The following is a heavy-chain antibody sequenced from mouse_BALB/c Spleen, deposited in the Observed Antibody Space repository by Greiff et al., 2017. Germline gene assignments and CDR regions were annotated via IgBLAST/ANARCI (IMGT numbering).Heavy chain of an antibody. D-gene: IGHD2-1*01. CDR2: INPYNDGT. J-gene: IGHJ4*01. CDR3: ASYGNYRLYAMDY. CDR1: GYTFTSYV. V-gene: IGHV1-14*01. Sequence: EVKLVESGPELVKPGASVKMSCKASGYTFTSYVMHWVKQKPGQGLEWIGYINPYNDGTKYNEKFKGKATLTSDKSSSTAYMELSSLTSEDSAVYYCASYGNYRLYAMDYWGQGTSVTVSS.